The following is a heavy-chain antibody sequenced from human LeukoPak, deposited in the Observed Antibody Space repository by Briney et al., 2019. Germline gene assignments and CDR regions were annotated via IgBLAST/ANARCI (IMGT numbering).Heavy chain of an antibody. CDR3: AKSIAVAFYS. J-gene: IGHJ4*02. CDR2: ISGSGAGT. CDR1: GFTFNNYW. Sequence: GGSLRLSCVASGFTFNNYWMSWVRQAPGKGLDWVSSISGSGAGTYYADSVKGRFTISRDNSKNTLYLQMNSLRAEDTAVYYCAKSIAVAFYSWGQGTLVTVSS. V-gene: IGHV3-23*01. D-gene: IGHD6-19*01.